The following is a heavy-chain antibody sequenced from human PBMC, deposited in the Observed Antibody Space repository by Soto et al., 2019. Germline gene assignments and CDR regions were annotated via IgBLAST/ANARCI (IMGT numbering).Heavy chain of an antibody. CDR3: ARGLCRNLNYFDY. D-gene: IGHD1-7*01. Sequence: GGSLRLSCAASGFNVSSNYMRWVRQAPGKGLEWVSVIYSGGSTYYADSVKGRLTISIDNSKNTLYLQMNSLRAEDTAVYYCARGLCRNLNYFDYWGQGTLVTVSS. CDR2: IYSGGST. J-gene: IGHJ4*02. CDR1: GFNVSSNY. V-gene: IGHV3-53*01.